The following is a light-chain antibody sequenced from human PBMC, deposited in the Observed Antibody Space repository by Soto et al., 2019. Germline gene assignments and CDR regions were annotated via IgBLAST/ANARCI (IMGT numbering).Light chain of an antibody. CDR2: GAS. V-gene: IGKV3-11*01. Sequence: EIVLTQSPATLSLSPGERATLSCRASQSVSSYLAWYQQKPGQAPRLLISGASSRATGIPDRFSGSGSATDFTLTISSLQPEDIAAYYCQQYDRLPITFGQGTRLEIK. CDR3: QQYDRLPIT. J-gene: IGKJ5*01. CDR1: QSVSSY.